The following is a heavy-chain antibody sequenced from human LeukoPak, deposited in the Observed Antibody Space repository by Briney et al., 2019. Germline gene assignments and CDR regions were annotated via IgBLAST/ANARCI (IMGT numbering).Heavy chain of an antibody. J-gene: IGHJ3*02. V-gene: IGHV4-38-2*02. CDR1: GYSISSNYY. CDR3: ARRRVVTMIVVVISGRNAFDI. Sequence: SETLSLTCTVSGYSISSNYYWGWIRQPPGKGLEWIGSIYHSGSTYYNPSLKSRVTISVDTSKNQFSLKLSSVTAADTAVYYCARRRVVTMIVVVISGRNAFDIWGQGTMVTVSS. D-gene: IGHD3-22*01. CDR2: IYHSGST.